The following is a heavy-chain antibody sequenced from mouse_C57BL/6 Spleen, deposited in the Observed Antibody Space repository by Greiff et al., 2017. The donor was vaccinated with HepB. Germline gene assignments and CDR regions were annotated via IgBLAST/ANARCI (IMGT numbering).Heavy chain of an antibody. CDR2: IYPGDGDT. V-gene: IGHV1-82*01. D-gene: IGHD2-4*01. Sequence: VKLVESGPELVKPGASVKISCKASGYAFSSSWMNWVKQRPGKGLEWIGRIYPGDGDTNYNGKFKGKATLTADKSSSTAYMQLSSLTSEDSAVYFCARGYYDYEDWYFDVWGTGPTVTVSS. CDR1: GYAFSSSW. J-gene: IGHJ1*03. CDR3: ARGYYDYEDWYFDV.